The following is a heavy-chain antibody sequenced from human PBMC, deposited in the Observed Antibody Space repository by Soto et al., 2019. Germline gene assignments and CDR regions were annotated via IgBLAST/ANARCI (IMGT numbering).Heavy chain of an antibody. CDR2: ISSSSSYI. CDR1: VFTFSSYS. Sequence: GSLRLSCSASVFTFSSYSMNWVCQAPGKGLEWVSSISSSSSYIYYADSVKGRFTISRDNAKNSLYLQMNSLRAEDTAVYYCAKYMGATTPTDFDYWGQGT. CDR3: AKYMGATTPTDFDY. D-gene: IGHD1-26*01. V-gene: IGHV3-21*01. J-gene: IGHJ4*02.